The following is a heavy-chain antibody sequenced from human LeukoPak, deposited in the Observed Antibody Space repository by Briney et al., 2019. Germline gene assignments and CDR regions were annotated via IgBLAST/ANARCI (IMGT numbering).Heavy chain of an antibody. V-gene: IGHV4-30-2*01. CDR3: ARQRGAPDPYYFDY. D-gene: IGHD3-10*01. Sequence: PSETLSLTCTVSGGSISSGGYYWSWIRQPPGKGLEWIGYIYHSGSTYYNPSLKSRVTISVDRSKNQFSLKLSSVTAADTAVYYCARQRGAPDPYYFDYWGQGTLVTVSS. CDR1: GGSISSGGYY. J-gene: IGHJ4*02. CDR2: IYHSGST.